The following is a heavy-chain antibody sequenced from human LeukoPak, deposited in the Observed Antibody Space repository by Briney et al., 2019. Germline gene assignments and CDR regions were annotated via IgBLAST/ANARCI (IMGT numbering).Heavy chain of an antibody. CDR1: GASVSSEIYY. CDR3: ARGGTYSYGHFDY. J-gene: IGHJ4*02. V-gene: IGHV4-31*03. CDR2: IYYSGST. D-gene: IGHD5-18*01. Sequence: SETLSLTCTVSGASVSSEIYYWSWIRQHPGKGLEWIGYIYYSGSTYYNPSLKSRVTISVDTSKNQFSLKLSSVTAADTAVYYCARGGTYSYGHFDYWGQGTLVTVSS.